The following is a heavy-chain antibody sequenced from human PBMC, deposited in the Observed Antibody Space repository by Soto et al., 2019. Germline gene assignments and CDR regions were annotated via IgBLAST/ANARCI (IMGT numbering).Heavy chain of an antibody. CDR1: GSSFSGYY. CDR2: INHSGST. D-gene: IGHD2-2*01. V-gene: IGHV4-34*01. CDR3: ARGETLYCSSTSCYRPYYYYYYMDV. Sequence: PSETLSLTCAVYGSSFSGYYWSWIRQPPGKGLEWIGEINHSGSTNYNPSLKSRVTISVDTSKNQFSLKLSSVTAADTAVYYCARGETLYCSSTSCYRPYYYYYYMDVWGKGTTVTVSS. J-gene: IGHJ6*03.